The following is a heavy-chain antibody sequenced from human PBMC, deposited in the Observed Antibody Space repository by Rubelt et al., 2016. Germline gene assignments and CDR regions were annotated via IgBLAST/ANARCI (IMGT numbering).Heavy chain of an antibody. CDR1: GYTFTSYA. D-gene: IGHD3-22*01. V-gene: IGHV1-3*01. CDR2: INAGNGNT. J-gene: IGHJ4*02. Sequence: QVQLVQSGAEVKKPGASVKVSCKASGYTFTSYAMHWVRQAPGQRLEWMGWINAGNGNTKYSQKFQGRVTITRDTAASTAYMELSSLRSEDTAVYYCARVGFDSSGYYYDYWGQGTLVTVSS. CDR3: ARVGFDSSGYYYDY.